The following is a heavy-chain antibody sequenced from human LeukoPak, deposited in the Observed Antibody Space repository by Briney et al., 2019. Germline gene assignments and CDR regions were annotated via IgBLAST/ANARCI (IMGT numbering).Heavy chain of an antibody. CDR1: GHTLTELS. V-gene: IGHV1-2*02. J-gene: IGHJ3*02. CDR3: ARYDLARDAFDI. Sequence: ASVKVSCKVSGHTLTELSMHWVRQAPGQGLEWMGWINPNSGGTNYAQKFQGRVTMTRDTSVSTAYMELSRLRSDDTAVYYCARYDLARDAFDIWGQGTMVTVSS. CDR2: INPNSGGT. D-gene: IGHD1-1*01.